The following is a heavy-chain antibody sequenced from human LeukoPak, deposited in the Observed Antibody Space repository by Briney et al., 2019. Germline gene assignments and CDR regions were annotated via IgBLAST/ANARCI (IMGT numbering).Heavy chain of an antibody. Sequence: PGRSLRLSCAASGFTFDDYAMHWGRQGPGKGLEWVSGISWNSGSTGYADSVKGRFTISRDNAKNSLYLQMNSLRAEDTALYYCAKDIGSSDPSSYFDYWGQGTLVTVSS. CDR2: ISWNSGST. CDR3: AKDIGSSDPSSYFDY. J-gene: IGHJ4*02. V-gene: IGHV3-9*01. CDR1: GFTFDDYA.